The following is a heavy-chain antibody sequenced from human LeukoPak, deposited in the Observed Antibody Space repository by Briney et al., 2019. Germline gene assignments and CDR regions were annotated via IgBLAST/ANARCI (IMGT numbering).Heavy chain of an antibody. Sequence: QSGGSLRLSCAATGFTFDDFAMHWVRQAPGKGLEWVSGISWNSGSIGYADSVKGRFTISRDNVKNSLYLQMNSLRREDMALYYCTRGSKSLFGSYGYSHFDYWGQGTLVAVSS. D-gene: IGHD5-18*01. CDR1: GFTFDDFA. V-gene: IGHV3-9*03. CDR2: ISWNSGSI. J-gene: IGHJ4*02. CDR3: TRGSKSLFGSYGYSHFDY.